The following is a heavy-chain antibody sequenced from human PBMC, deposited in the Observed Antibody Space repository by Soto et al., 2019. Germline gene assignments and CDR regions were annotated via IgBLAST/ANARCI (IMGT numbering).Heavy chain of an antibody. V-gene: IGHV1-3*01. CDR3: ARDPRILGYCSGGSCYSAYFDY. D-gene: IGHD2-15*01. J-gene: IGHJ4*02. Sequence: GASVKVSCKAAGYAFTSYAMHWVRQAPGQRLEWMGWINAGNGNTKYSQKFQGRVTITRDTSASTAYMELSSLRSEDTAVYYCARDPRILGYCSGGSCYSAYFDYWGQGTLVTVSS. CDR1: GYAFTSYA. CDR2: INAGNGNT.